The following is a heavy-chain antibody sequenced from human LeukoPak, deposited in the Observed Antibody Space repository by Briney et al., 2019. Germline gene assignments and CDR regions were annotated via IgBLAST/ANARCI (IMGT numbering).Heavy chain of an antibody. J-gene: IGHJ5*02. D-gene: IGHD3-10*01. CDR1: GFTFSSYA. Sequence: PGGSLRLSCAASGFTFSSYAMSWVRQAPGKGLEWVSAISGGGGSTYYADSVKGRFTISRDNSKNTLYLQMNSLRAEDTAVYYCAKKNYYGSGSYYNGGYNWFDPWGQGTLVTVSS. V-gene: IGHV3-23*01. CDR3: AKKNYYGSGSYYNGGYNWFDP. CDR2: ISGGGGST.